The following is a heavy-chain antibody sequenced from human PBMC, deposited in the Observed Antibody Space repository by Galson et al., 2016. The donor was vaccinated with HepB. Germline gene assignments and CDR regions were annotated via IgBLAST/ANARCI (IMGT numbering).Heavy chain of an antibody. CDR3: ARDLGGAYGTGRSFDY. Sequence: CAISGDSVSSNSAAWNWIRQSPSRGLEWLGRTYYRSRRYNDYAVSVKSRITINPDTSKNQFSLQLNSVTPEDTAVYYRARDLGGAYGTGRSFDYWGQGTLVTVSS. CDR1: GDSVSSNSAA. D-gene: IGHD1-1*01. J-gene: IGHJ4*02. V-gene: IGHV6-1*01. CDR2: TYYRSRRYN.